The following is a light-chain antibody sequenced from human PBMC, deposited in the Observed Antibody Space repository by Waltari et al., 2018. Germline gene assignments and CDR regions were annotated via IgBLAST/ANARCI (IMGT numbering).Light chain of an antibody. V-gene: IGLV3-21*04. Sequence: SYVLTQARSVSVAPGETARITCGGKNIADQTVHGYQQKPGQAPVLVIFYDSDRPSGIPERFSGSNSGNTATLTISRAEAGDEADYYCQVWDTSIDLSVFGTGTKVTVL. J-gene: IGLJ1*01. CDR3: QVWDTSIDLSV. CDR1: NIADQT. CDR2: YDS.